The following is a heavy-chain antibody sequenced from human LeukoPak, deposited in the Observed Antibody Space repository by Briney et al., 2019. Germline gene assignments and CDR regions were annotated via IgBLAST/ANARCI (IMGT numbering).Heavy chain of an antibody. D-gene: IGHD6-13*01. CDR2: ISHDGSDK. Sequence: GRSLRLSCEASGFTFSTYAMHWVRQAPGKGLEWVALISHDGSDKNYADSVKGRFTISRDNSNSTLYLQMDSLRGDDAAVYYCAKAVGSISWSFDYWGQGTLDTVSS. CDR3: AKAVGSISWSFDY. J-gene: IGHJ4*02. V-gene: IGHV3-30*18. CDR1: GFTFSTYA.